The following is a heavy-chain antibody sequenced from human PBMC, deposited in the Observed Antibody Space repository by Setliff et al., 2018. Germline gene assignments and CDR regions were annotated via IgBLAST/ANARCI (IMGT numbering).Heavy chain of an antibody. CDR2: IYTSGST. CDR1: GGSISNYY. V-gene: IGHV4-4*07. J-gene: IGHJ3*02. Sequence: LTCTVSGGSISNYYWSWIRQPAGKGLEWIGRIYTSGSTNYNPSLKSRVTMSVDTSKNQFSLKLSSVTAADTAVYYCARKGISALSGAFDMWGQGTMVTVS. D-gene: IGHD1-26*01. CDR3: ARKGISALSGAFDM.